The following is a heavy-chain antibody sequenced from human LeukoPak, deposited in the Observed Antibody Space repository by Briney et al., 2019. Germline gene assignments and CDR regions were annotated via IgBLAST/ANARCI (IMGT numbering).Heavy chain of an antibody. D-gene: IGHD2-2*01. CDR1: GFTFSSYA. Sequence: QTGGSLRLSCAASGFTFSSYAMSWVRQAPGKGLEWVSAISGSGGSTYYADSEKGRFTISRDNSKNTLYLQMNSLRAEDTAVYYCAKGRVPAAKYGHYFDYWGQGTLVTVSS. V-gene: IGHV3-23*01. CDR2: ISGSGGST. CDR3: AKGRVPAAKYGHYFDY. J-gene: IGHJ4*02.